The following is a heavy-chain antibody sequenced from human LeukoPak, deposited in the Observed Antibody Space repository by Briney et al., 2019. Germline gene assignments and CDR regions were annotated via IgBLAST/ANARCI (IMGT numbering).Heavy chain of an antibody. CDR1: GESFSAYF. J-gene: IGHJ4*03. Sequence: SETLSLTCAVHGESFSAYFWSWIRQVPGKGLEWIGEIDHRGSSNYNPPLKSRATISVDTSKNHFSLSLTSVTAADTAVYYCATRSSTLAAARCFDDWGQGTVITVSS. CDR3: ATRSSTLAAARCFDD. D-gene: IGHD6-6*01. CDR2: IDHRGSS. V-gene: IGHV4-34*01.